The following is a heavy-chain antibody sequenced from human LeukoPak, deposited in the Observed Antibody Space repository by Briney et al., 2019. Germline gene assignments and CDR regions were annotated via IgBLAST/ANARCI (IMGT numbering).Heavy chain of an antibody. V-gene: IGHV4-59*01. CDR3: ARSRQYCSGGSCYLSRAFDI. D-gene: IGHD2-15*01. J-gene: IGHJ3*02. CDR1: GGSISSYY. CDR2: IYYSGST. Sequence: SETLSLTCTVSGGSISSYYWSWIRQPPGKGLEWIGYIYYSGSTNYNPSLKSRVTISVDTSKNQFPLKLSSVTAADTAVYYCARSRQYCSGGSCYLSRAFDIWGQGTMVTVSS.